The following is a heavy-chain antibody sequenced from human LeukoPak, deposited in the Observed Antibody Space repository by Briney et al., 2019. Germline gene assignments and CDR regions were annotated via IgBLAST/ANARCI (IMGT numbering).Heavy chain of an antibody. D-gene: IGHD5-18*01. Sequence: SETLSLTCTVSGGSISSYYWSWIRQPPGKGLEWIGYIYYSGSTNYNPSLKSRVTISVDTSKNQFSLKLSSVTAADTAVYYCARVDTAMVTPWYCYYGMDVWGQGTTVTVSS. J-gene: IGHJ6*02. CDR3: ARVDTAMVTPWYCYYGMDV. V-gene: IGHV4-59*01. CDR2: IYYSGST. CDR1: GGSISSYY.